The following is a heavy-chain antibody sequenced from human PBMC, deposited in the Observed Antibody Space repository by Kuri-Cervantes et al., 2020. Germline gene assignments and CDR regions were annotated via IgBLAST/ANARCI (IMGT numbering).Heavy chain of an antibody. D-gene: IGHD4/OR15-4a*01. Sequence: SQTLSLTCAVYGGSFSGYYWSWIRQPPGKGLEWIGEINHSGRTNYNPSLKSRVTISLDTSKNQFSLKLSSVTAADTAVYYCARGLVRMDVWGQGTTVTVSS. V-gene: IGHV4-34*01. CDR3: ARGLVRMDV. CDR2: INHSGRT. J-gene: IGHJ6*02. CDR1: GGSFSGYY.